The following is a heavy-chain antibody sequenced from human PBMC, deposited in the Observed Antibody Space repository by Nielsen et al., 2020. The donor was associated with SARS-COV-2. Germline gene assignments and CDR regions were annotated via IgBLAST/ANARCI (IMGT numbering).Heavy chain of an antibody. CDR3: ARGLVWGIVVVVAATLDY. V-gene: IGHV4-39*01. Sequence: SETLSLTCTVSGGSISSSSYYWGWIRQPPGKGLEWIGSIYYSGSTYYNPSLKSRVTISVDTSKNQFSLKLSSVTAADTAVYYCARGLVWGIVVVVAATLDYWGQGTLVTVSS. D-gene: IGHD2-15*01. J-gene: IGHJ4*02. CDR2: IYYSGST. CDR1: GGSISSSSYY.